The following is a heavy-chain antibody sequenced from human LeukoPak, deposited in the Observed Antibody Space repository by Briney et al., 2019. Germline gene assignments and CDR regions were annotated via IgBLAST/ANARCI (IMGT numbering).Heavy chain of an antibody. J-gene: IGHJ4*02. D-gene: IGHD6-6*01. CDR1: GFTFSSYS. Sequence: GGSLRLSCAASGFTFSSYSMNWVRQAPGKGLEWVSSISSSSSYIYYADSVKGRFTISRDNSKNTLYLQMNSLRAEDTAVYYCANVLTRGYHIAALDYWGQGTLVTVSS. CDR3: ANVLTRGYHIAALDY. CDR2: ISSSSSYI. V-gene: IGHV3-21*04.